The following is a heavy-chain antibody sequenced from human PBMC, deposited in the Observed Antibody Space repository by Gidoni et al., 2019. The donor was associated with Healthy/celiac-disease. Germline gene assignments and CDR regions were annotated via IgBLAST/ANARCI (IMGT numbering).Heavy chain of an antibody. D-gene: IGHD4-17*01. J-gene: IGHJ5*02. CDR1: GGSFSGYY. Sequence: QVQLQQWGARLLKPSETLSLTCAVYGGSFSGYYWSWIRQPPGKGLEWIGEINHSGSTNYNPSLKSRVTISVDTSKNQFSLKVSSVTAADTAVYYCARGLTTVTTYNWFDPWGQGTLVTVSS. V-gene: IGHV4-34*01. CDR2: INHSGST. CDR3: ARGLTTVTTYNWFDP.